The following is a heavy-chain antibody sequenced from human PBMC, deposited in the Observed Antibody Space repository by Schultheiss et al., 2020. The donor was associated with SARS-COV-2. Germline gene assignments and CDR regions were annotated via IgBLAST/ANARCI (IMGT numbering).Heavy chain of an antibody. CDR2: IYYSGST. CDR1: GGSVNGGSYY. D-gene: IGHD5-12*01. Sequence: SETLSLTCTVSGGSVNGGSYYWSWIRQPPGKGLEWIGYIYYSGSTYYNPSLKSRVTISVDTSKNQFSLKLSSVTAADTAVYYCAREGPRRGYSGPNWFDPWGQGTLVTVSS. CDR3: AREGPRRGYSGPNWFDP. J-gene: IGHJ5*02. V-gene: IGHV4-61*01.